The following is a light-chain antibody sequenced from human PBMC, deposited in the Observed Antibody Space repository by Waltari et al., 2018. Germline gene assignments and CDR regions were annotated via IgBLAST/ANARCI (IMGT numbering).Light chain of an antibody. Sequence: IVMTLSPATLSVSPGERATLSCRASQSVSSHLAWYQQKPGQAPRLLIFAASTRASGVPARFSASGSGTDFTLTISSLQSEDFAVYYCQQYDNWLYTFGQGTKLEIK. J-gene: IGKJ2*01. CDR2: AAS. V-gene: IGKV3-15*01. CDR3: QQYDNWLYT. CDR1: QSVSSH.